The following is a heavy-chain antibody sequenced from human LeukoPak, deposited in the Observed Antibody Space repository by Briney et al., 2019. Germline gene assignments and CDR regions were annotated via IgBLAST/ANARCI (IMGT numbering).Heavy chain of an antibody. J-gene: IGHJ2*01. V-gene: IGHV3-9*01. CDR3: AGYYDSSGYCYWYFDL. CDR1: GFTFDDYA. CDR2: ISWNSGSI. D-gene: IGHD3-22*01. Sequence: PGRSLRLSCAASGFTFDDYAMHWVRQAPGKGLEWVSGISWNSGSIGYADSVKGRFTISRDNAKNSLYLQMNSLRAEDTALYYCAGYYDSSGYCYWYFDLWGRGTLVTVSS.